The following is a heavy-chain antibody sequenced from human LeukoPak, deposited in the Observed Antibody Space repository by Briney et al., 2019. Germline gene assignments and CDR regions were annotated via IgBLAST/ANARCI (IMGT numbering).Heavy chain of an antibody. CDR1: GGSFSSYY. V-gene: IGHV4-59*01. D-gene: IGHD6-13*01. CDR2: IYYSGST. Sequence: SETLSLTCAVYGGSFSSYYWSWIRQPPGKGLEWIGYIYYSGSTNYNPSLKSRVTISVDTSKNQFSLKLSSVTAADTAVYYCARVDSSSWYGYYYYMDVWGKGTTVTISS. J-gene: IGHJ6*03. CDR3: ARVDSSSWYGYYYYMDV.